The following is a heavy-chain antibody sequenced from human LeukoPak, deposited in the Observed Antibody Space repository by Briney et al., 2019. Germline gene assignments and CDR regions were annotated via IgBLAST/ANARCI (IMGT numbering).Heavy chain of an antibody. D-gene: IGHD4-17*01. V-gene: IGHV5-51*01. CDR1: GYSFTSYW. CDR2: IYPGDSDT. CDR3: ARHAVTTRFNYFDY. J-gene: IGHJ4*02. Sequence: GESLKISSKASGYSFTSYWIGWVGQMPGQGLEWLGIIYPGDSDTRYSPSFQGQVTISADKSISTAYLQWSSLKASDTAMYYCARHAVTTRFNYFDYWGQGTLVTVSS.